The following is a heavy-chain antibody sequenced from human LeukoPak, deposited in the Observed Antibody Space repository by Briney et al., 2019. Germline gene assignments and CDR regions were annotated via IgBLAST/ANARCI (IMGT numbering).Heavy chain of an antibody. J-gene: IGHJ5*02. D-gene: IGHD2-21*01. CDR3: AKSDLPPNWFDP. CDR2: IYYGGST. CDR1: GDSINSNY. Sequence: PSETLSLTCSVSGDSINSNYWSWMRQPPGKGLEWIGYIYYGGSTNYNPSLKSRVSMSVDTSKNQFSLNLSSVTAADTAVYYCAKSDLPPNWFDPWGQGTLVTVSS. V-gene: IGHV4-59*01.